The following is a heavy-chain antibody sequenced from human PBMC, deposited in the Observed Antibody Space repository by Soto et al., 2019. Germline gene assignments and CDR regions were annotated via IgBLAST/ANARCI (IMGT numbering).Heavy chain of an antibody. D-gene: IGHD6-19*01. CDR1: GFFFSSYT. CDR2: FSATSENT. V-gene: IGHV3-23*01. CDR3: ARARDQQWVSLRFDY. Sequence: EVQLLESGGGLVQPGGSLRLSCVGSGFFFSSYTMTWVRQAPGKGLEWVSSFSATSENTYYADSVRGRFTISRDNSKNTRFQQMNSLSAEDTAMYYCARARDQQWVSLRFDYWGQGILVIVSS. J-gene: IGHJ4*02.